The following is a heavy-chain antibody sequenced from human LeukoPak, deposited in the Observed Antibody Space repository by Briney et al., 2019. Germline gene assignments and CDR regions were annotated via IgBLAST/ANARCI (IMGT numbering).Heavy chain of an antibody. CDR2: IDYSGST. D-gene: IGHD2-21*01. J-gene: IGHJ3*02. CDR3: ARLASDAFDI. Sequence: SETLSLTCTVSGGAISSYYWSWIRQPPGKGVECIGYIDYSGSTSYNPSLKSRVTISLDTSKNQFSLKLSSVTAADTAVYYCARLASDAFDIWGQGTMVTVPS. CDR1: GGAISSYY. V-gene: IGHV4-59*08.